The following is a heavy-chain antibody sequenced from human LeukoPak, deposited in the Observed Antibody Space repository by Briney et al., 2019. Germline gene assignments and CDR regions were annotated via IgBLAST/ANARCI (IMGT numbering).Heavy chain of an antibody. Sequence: PSETLSLTCTVSGGSISSYYWSWIRQPPGKGLEGIGYIYYSGSTNYNPSLKSRVTISVDTSKNQFSLKLSSVTAADTAVYYCARGYYYDSSGYFDAFDIWGQGTMVTVSS. CDR1: GGSISSYY. J-gene: IGHJ3*02. V-gene: IGHV4-59*01. D-gene: IGHD3-22*01. CDR2: IYYSGST. CDR3: ARGYYYDSSGYFDAFDI.